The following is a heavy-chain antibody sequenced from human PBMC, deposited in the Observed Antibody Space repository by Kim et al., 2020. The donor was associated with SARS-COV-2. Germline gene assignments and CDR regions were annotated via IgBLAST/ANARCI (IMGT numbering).Heavy chain of an antibody. CDR1: GGTFSSYA. CDR3: ASIIVATITPAFYYYYYGMDV. D-gene: IGHD5-12*01. J-gene: IGHJ6*02. CDR2: IIPIFGTA. Sequence: SVKVSCKASGGTFSSYAISWVRQAPGQGLEWMGGIIPIFGTANYAQKFQGRVTITADESTSTAYMELSSLRSEDTAVYYCASIIVATITPAFYYYYYGMDVWGQGTTVTVSS. V-gene: IGHV1-69*13.